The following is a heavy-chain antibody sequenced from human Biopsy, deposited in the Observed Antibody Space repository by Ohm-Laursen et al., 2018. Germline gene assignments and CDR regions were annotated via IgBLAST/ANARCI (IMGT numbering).Heavy chain of an antibody. D-gene: IGHD3-9*01. V-gene: IGHV1-2*02. J-gene: IGHJ6*02. CDR3: ARAPAYPSIDGYYGLDL. CDR2: INPNSGNA. CDR1: GYTFAGYY. Sequence: GSSVKVSCNPSGYTFAGYYLHWVRQAPGHGLEWMGWINPNSGNANYAQSFQGRLTVTRDTSISTAYMELTSLTFDDTAIYYCARAPAYPSIDGYYGLDLWGQGTTVIVSS.